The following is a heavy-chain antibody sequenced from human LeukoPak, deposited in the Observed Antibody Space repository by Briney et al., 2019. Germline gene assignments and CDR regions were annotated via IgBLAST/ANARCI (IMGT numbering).Heavy chain of an antibody. D-gene: IGHD5-12*01. CDR3: AGLTLSGPEDWFDP. CDR1: GGSISSYY. CDR2: IYYSGST. J-gene: IGHJ5*02. V-gene: IGHV4-39*01. Sequence: SETLSLTCTVSGGSISSYYWGWIRQPPGKGLEWIGSIYYSGSTYYNPSLKSRATISVDTSKNQFSLKLSSVTAADTAVYYCAGLTLSGPEDWFDPWGQGTLVTVSS.